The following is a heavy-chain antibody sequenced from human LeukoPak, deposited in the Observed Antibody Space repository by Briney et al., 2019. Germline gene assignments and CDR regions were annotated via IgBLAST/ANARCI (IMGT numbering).Heavy chain of an antibody. J-gene: IGHJ6*03. CDR3: ARERKSSSWSGYYYYYMDV. D-gene: IGHD6-13*01. Sequence: SETLSLTCAVYGGSFSGYYWTWIRQPPGKGLEWIGEMNHSGSANYNPSLKSRVTISVDTSKNQFSLKLSSVTAADTAVYYCARERKSSSWSGYYYYYMDVWGKGTTVTVSS. V-gene: IGHV4-34*01. CDR2: MNHSGSA. CDR1: GGSFSGYY.